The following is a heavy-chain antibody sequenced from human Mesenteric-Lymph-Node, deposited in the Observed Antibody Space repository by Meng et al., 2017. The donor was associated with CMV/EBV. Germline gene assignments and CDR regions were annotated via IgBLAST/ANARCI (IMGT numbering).Heavy chain of an antibody. CDR3: ARDSGPTWGWFDP. Sequence: SETLSLTCTVSGASITSYYWSWIRQPPGKGLEWIGYIYYSGSTNYNPSLKSRVTMSIDTSKNQFSLNLNSVTAADTAMYYCARDSGPTWGWFDPWGQGTLVTVSS. CDR1: GASITSYY. V-gene: IGHV4-59*01. D-gene: IGHD2-15*01. CDR2: IYYSGST. J-gene: IGHJ5*02.